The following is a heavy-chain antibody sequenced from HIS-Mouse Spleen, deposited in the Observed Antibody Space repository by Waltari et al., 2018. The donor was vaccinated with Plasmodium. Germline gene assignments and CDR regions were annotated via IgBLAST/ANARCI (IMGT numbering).Heavy chain of an antibody. Sequence: QVQLVESGGGVVQPGRSLRLSCAASGFTFSGYAMHWVRQAPGKGLEWVAVISYDGSNKYYADSVKGRFTISRDNSKNTLYLQMNSLRAEDTAVYYCALSGHWGQGTLVPVSS. D-gene: IGHD3-10*01. CDR1: GFTFSGYA. V-gene: IGHV3-30*04. J-gene: IGHJ4*02. CDR3: ALSGH. CDR2: ISYDGSNK.